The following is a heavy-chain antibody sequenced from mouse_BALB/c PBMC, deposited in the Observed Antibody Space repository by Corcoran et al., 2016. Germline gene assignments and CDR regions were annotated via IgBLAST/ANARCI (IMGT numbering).Heavy chain of an antibody. CDR1: GYTFTSYV. CDR2: INPYNDGT. Sequence: EVQLQQSGPELVKPGASVKMSCKTSGYTFTSYVMHWVKQKPGHGLEWIGYINPYNDGTKYNEKFKGKATLTSDKSSSTAYMELSSLTSEDSAVDYCAREGFAYWGQGTLVTVSA. J-gene: IGHJ3*01. V-gene: IGHV1S136*01. CDR3: AREGFAY.